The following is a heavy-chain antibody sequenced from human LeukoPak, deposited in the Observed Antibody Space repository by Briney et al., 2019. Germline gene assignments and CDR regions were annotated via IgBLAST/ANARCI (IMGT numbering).Heavy chain of an antibody. J-gene: IGHJ5*02. V-gene: IGHV1-24*01. Sequence: ASVKVSCKVSGYTLTELSMHWVRQAPGKGLEWMGGFDPEDGETIYAQKFLGRVTMTEDTSTDTAYMELSSLRSEDTAVYYCATDPSITMVRGVNWFDPWGQGTLVTVSS. CDR2: FDPEDGET. CDR1: GYTLTELS. CDR3: ATDPSITMVRGVNWFDP. D-gene: IGHD3-10*01.